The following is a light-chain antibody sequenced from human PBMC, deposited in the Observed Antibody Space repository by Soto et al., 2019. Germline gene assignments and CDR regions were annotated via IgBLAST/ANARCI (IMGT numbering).Light chain of an antibody. Sequence: QSALTQPASVSGSLGQSITLSCTGISSDIGGYGYVSWYQQSPGKAPKLIIFEVRDRPLGVSDRFSGSKSGNTASLTISGLQAQDEATYYCSSYRATGSLLIFGGGTKLTVL. CDR1: SSDIGGYGY. CDR2: EVR. CDR3: SSYRATGSLLI. V-gene: IGLV2-14*01. J-gene: IGLJ2*01.